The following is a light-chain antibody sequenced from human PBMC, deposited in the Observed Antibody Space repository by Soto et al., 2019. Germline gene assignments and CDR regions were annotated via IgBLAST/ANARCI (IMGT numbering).Light chain of an antibody. CDR2: AAT. Sequence: EIVLTQSPGTLSLSPGERATLSCRASQSVSRNYLAWYQQKPGQAPRLLIYAATSRITGIPDGFSASGSGTDFTLTISRLEPEDFAVYHCQQYGSSPRTFGQGTKVEVK. CDR1: QSVSRNY. CDR3: QQYGSSPRT. V-gene: IGKV3-20*01. J-gene: IGKJ1*01.